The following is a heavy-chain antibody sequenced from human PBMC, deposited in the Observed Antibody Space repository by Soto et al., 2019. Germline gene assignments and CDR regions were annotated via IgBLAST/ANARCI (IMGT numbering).Heavy chain of an antibody. CDR1: GYTFTSYG. CDR3: ATRSPAFDY. V-gene: IGHV1-18*01. Sequence: QVQLVQSGPEVKKPGASVKVSCKTSGYTFTSYGISWVRQAPGQGLEWMGWISTYKGNTNYAQKFQGRVTMTTDTSTSTAYMELRSLRSDDSAVYYCATRSPAFDYWGQGTLVTVSS. J-gene: IGHJ4*02. CDR2: ISTYKGNT.